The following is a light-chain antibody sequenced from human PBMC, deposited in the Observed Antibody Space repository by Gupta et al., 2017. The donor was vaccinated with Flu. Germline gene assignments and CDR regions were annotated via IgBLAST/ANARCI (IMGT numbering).Light chain of an antibody. V-gene: IGLV1-44*01. CDR2: SDD. J-gene: IGLJ2*01. CDR1: RFNIGTNS. Sequence: QSVLTQPPSASGTPGQRVTMSCSGSRFNIGTNSANWYQQLPGTAPKLLIYSDDQRPSGVPARFSGSKSGTSASLAISGLQSEDEAEYFCAAWDDNLNGVLFGGGTKLTVL. CDR3: AAWDDNLNGVL.